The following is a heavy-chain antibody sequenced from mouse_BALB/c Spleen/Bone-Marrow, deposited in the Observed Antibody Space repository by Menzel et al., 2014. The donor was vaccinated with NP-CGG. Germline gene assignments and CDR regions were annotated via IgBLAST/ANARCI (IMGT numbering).Heavy chain of an antibody. V-gene: IGHV1-20*02. Sequence: EVKLQESGPELVKPGASVKISCKASGYSFTGYFMNWVMQSHGKSLEWIGRINPYNGDTFYNQKLKGKATLTVDKSSSTAHMELRSLAPEDSAVYYCARGGLLRAMDYWGQGTSVTVSS. D-gene: IGHD2-3*01. CDR2: INPYNGDT. CDR3: ARGGLLRAMDY. J-gene: IGHJ4*01. CDR1: GYSFTGYF.